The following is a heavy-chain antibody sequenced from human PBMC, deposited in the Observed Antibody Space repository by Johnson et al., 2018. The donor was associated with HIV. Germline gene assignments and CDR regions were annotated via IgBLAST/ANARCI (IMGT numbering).Heavy chain of an antibody. CDR2: ISYDGSNK. CDR3: AREPGIAVAGTDAFDI. V-gene: IGHV3-30*04. Sequence: QVQLVESGGGVVQPGRSLRLSCAASGFTFSSYAMHWVRQAPGKGLEWVAVISYDGSNKYYADSVKGRFTISRDNSKNTLYLQMHSLRAEDTAVYYCAREPGIAVAGTDAFDIWGQGTMVTVSS. D-gene: IGHD6-19*01. CDR1: GFTFSSYA. J-gene: IGHJ3*02.